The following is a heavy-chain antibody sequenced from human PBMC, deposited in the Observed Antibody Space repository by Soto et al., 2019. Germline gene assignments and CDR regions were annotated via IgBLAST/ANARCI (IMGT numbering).Heavy chain of an antibody. V-gene: IGHV4-31*03. J-gene: IGHJ4*02. Sequence: QLQLQESGPGLVQPSETLSLTCSVSGGSINSASYHWSWLRQHPGKGLEFIGYISYTGAPYYNPSLENWLTTSVDTSKNHVSPRLNALTAADTAVYYCATLDYGDSAFDSWGRGILVTVSS. CDR1: GGSINSASYH. CDR2: ISYTGAP. CDR3: ATLDYGDSAFDS. D-gene: IGHD4-17*01.